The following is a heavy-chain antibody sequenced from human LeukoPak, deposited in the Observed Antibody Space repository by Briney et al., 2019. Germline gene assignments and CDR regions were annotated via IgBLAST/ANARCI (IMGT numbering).Heavy chain of an antibody. Sequence: PGRSLRLSCAASGFTFDDYAMHWVRQAPGKGLEWVSGISWNSGSIGYADSVKGRFTISRDNAKNSLYLQMNSLRAEDMAVYYCARGSNSSSFRYYFDNWGQGTLVTVSS. CDR1: GFTFDDYA. CDR2: ISWNSGSI. J-gene: IGHJ4*02. V-gene: IGHV3-9*03. D-gene: IGHD6-6*01. CDR3: ARGSNSSSFRYYFDN.